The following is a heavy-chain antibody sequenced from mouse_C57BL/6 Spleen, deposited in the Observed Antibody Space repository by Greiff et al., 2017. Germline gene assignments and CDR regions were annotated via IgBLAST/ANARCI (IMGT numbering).Heavy chain of an antibody. J-gene: IGHJ3*01. D-gene: IGHD2-3*01. V-gene: IGHV1-26*01. CDR3: AKGDYDGYLWFAY. CDR2: INPNNGGT. Sequence: EVQLQQSGPELVKPGASVKISCKASGYTFTDYYMNWVKQSHGKSLEWIGDINPNNGGTSYNQKFKGKATLTVDKSSSTAYMELRSLTSEDSAVYYCAKGDYDGYLWFAYWGQGTLVTVSA. CDR1: GYTFTDYY.